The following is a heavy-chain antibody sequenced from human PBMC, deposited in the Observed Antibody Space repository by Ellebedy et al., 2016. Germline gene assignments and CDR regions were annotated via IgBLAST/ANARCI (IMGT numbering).Heavy chain of an antibody. D-gene: IGHD2-2*01. CDR3: ARGTPRWVVVPATIDY. V-gene: IGHV4-34*01. Sequence: SETLSLXXAVYGGSFSGYYWSWIRQPPGKGLEWIGEINHSGSTNYNPSLKSRVTISVDTSKNQFSLKLSSVTAADTAVYYCARGTPRWVVVPATIDYWGQGTLVTVSS. CDR1: GGSFSGYY. CDR2: INHSGST. J-gene: IGHJ4*02.